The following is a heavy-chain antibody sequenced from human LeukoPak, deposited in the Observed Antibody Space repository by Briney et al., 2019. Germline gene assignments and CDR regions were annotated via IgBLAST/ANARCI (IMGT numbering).Heavy chain of an antibody. V-gene: IGHV4-59*12. Sequence: PSETLSLTCTVSGGSISTYYWNWMRQPPGKGLEWIGDINYSGSTNYNPSLKSRVAISVDTSKNQFSLKLSSVTAADTAVYYCARDRDYYDSSGFDIWGQGTMVTVSS. CDR2: INYSGST. J-gene: IGHJ3*02. D-gene: IGHD3-22*01. CDR1: GGSISTYY. CDR3: ARDRDYYDSSGFDI.